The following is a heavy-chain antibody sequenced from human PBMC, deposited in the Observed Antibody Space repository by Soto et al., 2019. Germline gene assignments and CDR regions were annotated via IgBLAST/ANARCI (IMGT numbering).Heavy chain of an antibody. J-gene: IGHJ4*02. Sequence: GASVKVSCKASGGTFHSYTTSWVRQAPGQGLEWMGGIIPMLGSANYAQKFQGRVSITADEATTTAFMELSRLTSEDSAVYYCARVSPNRLRVFDSWGQGTMVTVSS. CDR3: ARVSPNRLRVFDS. V-gene: IGHV1-69*13. CDR2: IIPMLGSA. CDR1: GGTFHSYT.